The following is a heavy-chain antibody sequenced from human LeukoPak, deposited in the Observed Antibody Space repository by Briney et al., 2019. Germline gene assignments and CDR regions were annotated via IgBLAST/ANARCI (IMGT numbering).Heavy chain of an antibody. V-gene: IGHV3-30*18. Sequence: PGRSLRLSCAASGFTFSSYGMHWVRQAPGKGLEWVAVISYDGSNKYYADSVKGRFTISRDNSKNTLYLQMNSLRAEDTAVYYCAKDEQLGAWGQGTLVTVSS. CDR2: ISYDGSNK. J-gene: IGHJ5*02. D-gene: IGHD6-13*01. CDR3: AKDEQLGA. CDR1: GFTFSSYG.